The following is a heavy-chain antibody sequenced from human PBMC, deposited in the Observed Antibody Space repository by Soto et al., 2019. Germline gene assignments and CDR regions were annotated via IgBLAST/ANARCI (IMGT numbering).Heavy chain of an antibody. J-gene: IGHJ4*02. V-gene: IGHV4-59*05. CDR2: MSYSVST. CDR1: GGSISSYY. D-gene: IGHD6-19*01. Sequence: SETLSLTCTVSGGSISSYYWSWIRQPPGKGLEWIGSMSYSVSTYYNPSLKSRVTISVDTSKNQFSLNLSSVTAADTAVYFCARRVAVAGHYFDYWGQGTLVTVSS. CDR3: ARRVAVAGHYFDY.